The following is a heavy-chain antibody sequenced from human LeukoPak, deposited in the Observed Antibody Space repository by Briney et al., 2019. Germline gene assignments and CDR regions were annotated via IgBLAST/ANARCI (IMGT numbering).Heavy chain of an antibody. CDR3: GGDCYESQPPLHNWFDP. V-gene: IGHV3-72*01. CDR1: GFTFSDHY. CDR2: TRNKANSYTT. D-gene: IGHD2-15*01. J-gene: IGHJ5*02. Sequence: GGSLRLSCAASGFTFSDHYMDWVRQAPGKGLEGVGRTRNKANSYTTEYPASVKGRFTISRDDSKNSLYLQMNSLKTEDRTEDYCGGDCYESQPPLHNWFDPWGQGTLVTVSS.